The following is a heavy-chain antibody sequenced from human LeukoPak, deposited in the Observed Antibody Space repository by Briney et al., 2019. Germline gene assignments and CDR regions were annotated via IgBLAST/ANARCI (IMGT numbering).Heavy chain of an antibody. CDR2: MNPNSGNT. CDR1: GGTFSSYA. V-gene: IGHV1-8*02. D-gene: IGHD2-2*01. CDR3: AREDCSSTSCYVNWFDP. Sequence: ASVKVSCKASGGTFSSYAISWVRQAPGQGLEWMGWMNPNSGNTGYAQKFQGRVTMTRNTSISTAYMELSSLRSEDTAVYYCAREDCSSTSCYVNWFDPWGQGTLVTVSS. J-gene: IGHJ5*02.